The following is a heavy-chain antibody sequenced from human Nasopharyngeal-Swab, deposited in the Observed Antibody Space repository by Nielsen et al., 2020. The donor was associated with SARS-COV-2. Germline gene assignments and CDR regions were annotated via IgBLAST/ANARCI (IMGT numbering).Heavy chain of an antibody. CDR2: INHSGST. D-gene: IGHD3-16*01. V-gene: IGHV4-34*01. CDR3: ARGGGRTKHGMDV. J-gene: IGHJ6*02. Sequence: WIRQSPGKGLEWIGEINHSGSTNYNPSLKSRVTISVDTSKNQFSLKLSSVTAADTAVYYCARGGGRTKHGMDVWGQGTTVTVSS.